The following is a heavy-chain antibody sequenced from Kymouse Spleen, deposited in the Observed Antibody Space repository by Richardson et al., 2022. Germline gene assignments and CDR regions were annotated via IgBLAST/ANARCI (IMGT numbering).Heavy chain of an antibody. CDR1: GFTFSSYG. V-gene: IGHV3-30*18. J-gene: IGHJ4*02. D-gene: IGHD3-9*01. CDR3: AKDWDYDILTGYPY. Sequence: QVQLVESGGGVVQPGRSLRLSCAASGFTFSSYGMHWVRQAPGKGLEWVAVISYDGSNKYYADSVKGRFTISRDNSKNTLYLQMNSLRAEDTAVYYCAKDWDYDILTGYPYWGQGTLVTVSS. CDR2: ISYDGSNK.